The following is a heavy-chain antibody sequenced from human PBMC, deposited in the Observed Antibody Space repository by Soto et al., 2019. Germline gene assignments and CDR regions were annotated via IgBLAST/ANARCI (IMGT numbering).Heavy chain of an antibody. V-gene: IGHV1-58*01. CDR1: GFTFTSSA. Sequence: SVKVSCKASGFTFTSSAVQWVRQARGQRLEWIGWIVVGSGNTNYAQKFQERVTITRDMSTSTAYMELSSLRSEDTAVYYCAAALPITMVRGVRLSYYYGMDVWGQGTTVTSP. CDR2: IVVGSGNT. D-gene: IGHD3-10*01. CDR3: AAALPITMVRGVRLSYYYGMDV. J-gene: IGHJ6*02.